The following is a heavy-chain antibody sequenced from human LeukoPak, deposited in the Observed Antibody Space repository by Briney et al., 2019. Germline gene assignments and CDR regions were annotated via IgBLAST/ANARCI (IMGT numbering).Heavy chain of an antibody. CDR1: GFTFSNYW. CDR3: ARIAVAGTFFDY. V-gene: IGHV3-7*01. Sequence: PGGSLRLSCAASGFTFSNYWMSWVRQAPGKGLEWVANIKQDGSEKYYVDSVKGRFTISRDNAKNSLYLQMNSLRAEDTAVYYCARIAVAGTFFDYWGQGTLVTVSS. J-gene: IGHJ4*02. CDR2: IKQDGSEK. D-gene: IGHD6-19*01.